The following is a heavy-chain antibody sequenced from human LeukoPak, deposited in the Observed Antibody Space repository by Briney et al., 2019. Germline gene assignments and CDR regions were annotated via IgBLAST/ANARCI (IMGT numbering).Heavy chain of an antibody. V-gene: IGHV3-48*04. Sequence: GGSLRLSCAASGFTFSSYGMHWVRQAPGKGLEWVSYISSSGSTIYYADSVKGRFTISRDNAKNSLYLQMNGLRAEDTAVYYCARRLRFGELCDYWGQGTLVTVSS. J-gene: IGHJ4*02. CDR3: ARRLRFGELCDY. CDR2: ISSSGSTI. CDR1: GFTFSSYG. D-gene: IGHD3-10*01.